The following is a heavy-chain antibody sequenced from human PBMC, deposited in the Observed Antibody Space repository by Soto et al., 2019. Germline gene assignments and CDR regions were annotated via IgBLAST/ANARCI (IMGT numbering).Heavy chain of an antibody. V-gene: IGHV3-33*01. Sequence: QVQLVESGGGVVQPGRSLRLSCAASGFTFSSYGMHWVRQAPGKGLEWVAVIWYAGSNKYYADSVKGRFTISRHNSKNPLHLQMNSRRAEDTAEYYSTSGMGRGSDWRHLVDYWGQGTLVTVSS. CDR1: GFTFSSYG. D-gene: IGHD2-21*02. J-gene: IGHJ4*02. CDR2: IWYAGSNK. CDR3: TSGMGRGSDWRHLVDY.